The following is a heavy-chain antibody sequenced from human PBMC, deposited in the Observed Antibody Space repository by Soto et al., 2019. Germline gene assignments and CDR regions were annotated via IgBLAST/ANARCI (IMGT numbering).Heavy chain of an antibody. CDR3: AKREFDDK. J-gene: IGHJ4*02. CDR2: ISDNGGRT. V-gene: IGHV3-23*01. D-gene: IGHD3-9*01. CDR1: GFTFRSCG. Sequence: EVQLLESGGRFVQPGGSLRLSCAASGFTFRSCGMSWVRQAPGKGLEWISAISDNGGRTDYADSVKGRFTISRDNSKNTLFLQMNTLTAEDTAVYYCAKREFDDKWGQGTLVTVS.